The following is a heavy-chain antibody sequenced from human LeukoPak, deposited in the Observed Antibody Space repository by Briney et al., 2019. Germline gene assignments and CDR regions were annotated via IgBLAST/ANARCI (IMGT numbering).Heavy chain of an antibody. Sequence: SVKVSCKASGGTFNIYAISWVRQAPGQGLEWMGRIIPILGIANYAQKFQGRVTITADKSTSTAYMELSSLRSEDTAVYYCARAGNYGDYEAAFDIWGQGTMVTVSS. CDR2: IIPILGIA. CDR3: ARAGNYGDYEAAFDI. CDR1: GGTFNIYA. J-gene: IGHJ3*02. V-gene: IGHV1-69*04. D-gene: IGHD4-17*01.